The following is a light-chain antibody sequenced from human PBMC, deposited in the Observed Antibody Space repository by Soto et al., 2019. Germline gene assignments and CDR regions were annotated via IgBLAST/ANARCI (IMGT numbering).Light chain of an antibody. Sequence: QSVLTQPASVCGSPGQSITISCTGTSSDVGRSNYVSWYQQHPGKAPKLMIYDVSNRPSGVSNRFSGSKSGNTASLTISGLQAEDEADYYCSSYTSSSTLEVFGTGTKVTV. J-gene: IGLJ1*01. V-gene: IGLV2-14*01. CDR3: SSYTSSSTLEV. CDR1: SSDVGRSNY. CDR2: DVS.